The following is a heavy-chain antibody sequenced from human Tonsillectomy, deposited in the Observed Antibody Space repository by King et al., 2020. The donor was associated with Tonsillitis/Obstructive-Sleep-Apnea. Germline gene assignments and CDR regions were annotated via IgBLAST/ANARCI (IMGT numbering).Heavy chain of an antibody. CDR3: ARDTDFAFDF. Sequence: VQLVESGGGLVQPGGSLRLSCAASGFTFSSYSLNWVRPAPGKGLEWVSYVTSRSDIISYADSVKGRFTISRDNAKNSLYLQMNSLRDDDTAVYYCARDTDFAFDFWGQGTMVTVSS. CDR1: GFTFSSYS. J-gene: IGHJ3*01. D-gene: IGHD2-21*02. CDR2: VTSRSDII. V-gene: IGHV3-48*02.